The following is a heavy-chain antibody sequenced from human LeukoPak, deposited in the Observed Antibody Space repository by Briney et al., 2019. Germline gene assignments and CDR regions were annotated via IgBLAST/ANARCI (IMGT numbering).Heavy chain of an antibody. J-gene: IGHJ4*02. Sequence: GVSLQISSKGYGYGFTTSWFGWVRPMPGKGLEWMGFIYLADSATIYTPSFQGRATISADKSISTAYLQWNSLKASDTAMYYCARGRYSHGFFDYWGQGGPVTDSS. CDR1: GYGFTTSW. V-gene: IGHV5-51*01. CDR3: ARGRYSHGFFDY. D-gene: IGHD2-21*01. CDR2: IYLADSAT.